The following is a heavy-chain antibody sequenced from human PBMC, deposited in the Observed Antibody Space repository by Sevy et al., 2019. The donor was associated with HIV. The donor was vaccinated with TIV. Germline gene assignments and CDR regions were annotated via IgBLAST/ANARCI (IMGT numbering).Heavy chain of an antibody. CDR3: ASYVDTAMVSWFDP. CDR2: IYYSGST. V-gene: IGHV4-59*01. J-gene: IGHJ5*02. Sequence: SETLSLTCTVSGGSISSYYWSWIRQPPGKGLEWFGYIYYSGSTNYNPSLKSRVTISVDTSKNQFSLKLSSVTAADTAVYYCASYVDTAMVSWFDPWGQGTLVTVSS. CDR1: GGSISSYY. D-gene: IGHD5-18*01.